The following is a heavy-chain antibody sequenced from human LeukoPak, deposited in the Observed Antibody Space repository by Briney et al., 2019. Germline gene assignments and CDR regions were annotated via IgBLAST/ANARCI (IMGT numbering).Heavy chain of an antibody. CDR2: INPSGGST. V-gene: IGHV1-46*01. CDR1: GYTFTSYY. D-gene: IGHD3-22*01. J-gene: IGHJ3*02. CDR3: AYRDYYDSSGYYYGRAFDI. Sequence: ASVKVSCKASGYTFTSYYMHWVRQPPGQGLEWMGIINPSGGSTSYAQKFQGRVTMTRDTSTSTVYMELSSLRSEDTAVYYCAYRDYYDSSGYYYGRAFDIWGQGTMVTVSS.